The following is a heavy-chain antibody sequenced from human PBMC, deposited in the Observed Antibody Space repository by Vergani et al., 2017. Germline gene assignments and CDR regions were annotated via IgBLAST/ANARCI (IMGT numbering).Heavy chain of an antibody. Sequence: QVQLEESGGGVVQPGRSLRLSCAGSGFTLSSHAMHWVRQAPGKGLEWVAFIWYDGSKEYYADSVKGRFTISRDNSKNTLYLQMYNLRAADTAVYYCARSGYCAHGVCYMTYYYYMDVWGKGTAVTVSS. D-gene: IGHD2-8*01. CDR3: ARSGYCAHGVCYMTYYYYMDV. CDR1: GFTLSSHA. V-gene: IGHV3-33*01. J-gene: IGHJ6*03. CDR2: IWYDGSKE.